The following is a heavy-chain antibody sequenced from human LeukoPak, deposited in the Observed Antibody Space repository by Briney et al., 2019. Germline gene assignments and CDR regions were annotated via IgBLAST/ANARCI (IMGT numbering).Heavy chain of an antibody. Sequence: SETLSLTCTVSGGSISSYYWNWLRQPPGKGLEGIGYIYYSGSSNYNPPLNRRGPIPVDTSKNQYPLMLTSVTAAGTAVDYCSGEGSSSSMGYYYYMDVWGKGTTLTLS. D-gene: IGHD6-6*01. CDR1: GGSISSYY. V-gene: IGHV4-59*01. J-gene: IGHJ6*03. CDR2: IYYSGSS. CDR3: SGEGSSSSMGYYYYMDV.